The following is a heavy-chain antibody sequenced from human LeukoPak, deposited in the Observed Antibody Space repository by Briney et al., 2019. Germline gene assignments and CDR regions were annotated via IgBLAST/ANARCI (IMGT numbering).Heavy chain of an antibody. Sequence: ASVKVSCKASGYTFTGYYMHWVRQAPGQGLEWMGWINPNSGGTNYAQKFQGRVTMTRDTSISTAYMELSRLRSDDTAVYYCARLGENGLLTGYFYPWGQGTLVTVSS. CDR2: INPNSGGT. J-gene: IGHJ5*02. D-gene: IGHD3-9*01. CDR1: GYTFTGYY. CDR3: ARLGENGLLTGYFYP. V-gene: IGHV1-2*02.